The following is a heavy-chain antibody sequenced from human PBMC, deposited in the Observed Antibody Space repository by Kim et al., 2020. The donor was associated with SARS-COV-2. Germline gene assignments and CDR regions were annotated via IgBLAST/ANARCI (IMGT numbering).Heavy chain of an antibody. D-gene: IGHD3-10*01. Sequence: GGSLRLSCAASGFTFDDYAMHWVRQAPGKGLEWVSGISWNSGSIGYADSVKGRFTISRDNAKNSLYLQMNSLRAEDTALYYCAKDLSGSGSYKRGYFDY. CDR2: ISWNSGSI. CDR1: GFTFDDYA. CDR3: AKDLSGSGSYKRGYFDY. V-gene: IGHV3-9*01. J-gene: IGHJ4*03.